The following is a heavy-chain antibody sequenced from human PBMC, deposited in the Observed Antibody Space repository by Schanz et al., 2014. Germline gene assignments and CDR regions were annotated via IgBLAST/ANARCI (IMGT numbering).Heavy chain of an antibody. Sequence: EVQLVESGGGLIQPGGSLRLSCAVSGFTVSSNYMSWVRQAPGKGLEWVSTVYMSAASTRYADSVKGRFIISRDSSKNTQFLQMNSLRPEDTALYFCARDEGRDGYNLAFDVWGQGTLVTVSS. D-gene: IGHD5-12*01. J-gene: IGHJ3*01. CDR3: ARDEGRDGYNLAFDV. V-gene: IGHV3-53*01. CDR2: VYMSAAST. CDR1: GFTVSSNY.